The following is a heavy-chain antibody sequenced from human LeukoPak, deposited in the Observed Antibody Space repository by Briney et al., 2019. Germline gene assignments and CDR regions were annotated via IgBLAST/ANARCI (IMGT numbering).Heavy chain of an antibody. V-gene: IGHV3-30*04. CDR2: ISYDGSNK. Sequence: SCKASGYTFTNYYMHWVRQAPGKGLEWVAVISYDGSNKYYADSVKGRFTISRDNSKNTLYLQMNSLRAEDTAVYYCARDSGSYSSYFDYWGQGTLVTVSS. CDR3: ARDSGSYSSYFDY. CDR1: GYTFTNYY. J-gene: IGHJ4*02. D-gene: IGHD1-26*01.